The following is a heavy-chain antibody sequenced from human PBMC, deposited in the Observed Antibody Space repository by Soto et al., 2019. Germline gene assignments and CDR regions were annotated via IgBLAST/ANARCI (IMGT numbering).Heavy chain of an antibody. J-gene: IGHJ3*02. CDR3: AKDNGLDAFDI. CDR2: ISWDGGST. Sequence: GGSLRLSCAASGFTFDDYTMHWVRQAPGKGLEWVSLISWDGGSTYYADSVKGRFTIPRDNSKNSLYLQMNSLRTEDTALYYRAKDNGLDAFDIWGQGTMVTVS. V-gene: IGHV3-43*01. D-gene: IGHD2-8*01. CDR1: GFTFDDYT.